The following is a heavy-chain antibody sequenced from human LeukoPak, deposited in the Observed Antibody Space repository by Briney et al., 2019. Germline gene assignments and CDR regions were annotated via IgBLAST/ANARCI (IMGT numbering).Heavy chain of an antibody. V-gene: IGHV3-23*01. Sequence: GGSLRLSCAASGFTFSSYAMTWVRQAPGKGLERVSTMSGSGGNTYYTDSVKGRFTISRDNSKNTLYLQMNSLRAEDTAVYYCAKHGSWYHFDYWGQGTLVTVSS. J-gene: IGHJ4*02. CDR3: AKHGSWYHFDY. D-gene: IGHD6-13*01. CDR1: GFTFSSYA. CDR2: MSGSGGNT.